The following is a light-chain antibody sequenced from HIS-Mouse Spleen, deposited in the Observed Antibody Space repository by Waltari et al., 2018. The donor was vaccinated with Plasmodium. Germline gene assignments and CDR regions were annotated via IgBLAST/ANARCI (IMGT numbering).Light chain of an antibody. CDR3: QSADSSGTPNWV. J-gene: IGLJ3*02. V-gene: IGLV3-25*03. Sequence: SYELTQPPSVSVSPGQTARITCSGDALPKQYAYWYQQKPGQAPVLVIYKDSERPSGIHERVSGSSSGTTVTLTISGVQAEDEADYYCQSADSSGTPNWVFGGGTKLTVL. CDR1: ALPKQY. CDR2: KDS.